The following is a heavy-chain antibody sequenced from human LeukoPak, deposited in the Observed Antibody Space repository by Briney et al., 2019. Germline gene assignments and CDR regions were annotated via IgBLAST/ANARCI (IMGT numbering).Heavy chain of an antibody. CDR1: GFTFSSYA. CDR2: ISGSGGST. Sequence: GGSLRLSCAASGFTFSSYAVTWVRQAPGKGLEWVSAISGSGGSTYYADSVKGRFTISRDNSKNTLYLQMNSLRAEDTAVYYCAKTGSGWYYYYYGMDVWGQGTSVTVSS. J-gene: IGHJ6*02. D-gene: IGHD6-19*01. CDR3: AKTGSGWYYYYYGMDV. V-gene: IGHV3-23*01.